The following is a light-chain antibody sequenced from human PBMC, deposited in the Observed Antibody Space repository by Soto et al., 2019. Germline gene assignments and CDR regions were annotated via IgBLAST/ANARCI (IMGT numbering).Light chain of an antibody. J-gene: IGLJ1*01. CDR1: NSDVGSYNY. CDR2: NVY. Sequence: QSGLAQPPFLSWSPGHSITMSCTGTNSDVGSYNYVSLHQQHPGKAPKLMIYNVYDRPSGISNRFSGSKSGNTASLTISGLQGEDEADYYCSSYTISRTYVFGTGTKV. CDR3: SSYTISRTYV. V-gene: IGLV2-14*03.